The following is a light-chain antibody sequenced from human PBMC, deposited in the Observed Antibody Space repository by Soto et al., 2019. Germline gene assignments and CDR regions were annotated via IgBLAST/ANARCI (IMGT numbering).Light chain of an antibody. Sequence: IVFTQSPSTLSLSPGERATLSCRASQSVSTTQLAWYQQKPGQAPRLLIYGASSRATGIADRFSGSRSGTEFTLTINSLQSEDFAVYYCQRYNNWPLTFGGGTKVDIK. CDR2: GAS. V-gene: IGKV3D-15*01. CDR1: QSVSTTQ. CDR3: QRYNNWPLT. J-gene: IGKJ4*01.